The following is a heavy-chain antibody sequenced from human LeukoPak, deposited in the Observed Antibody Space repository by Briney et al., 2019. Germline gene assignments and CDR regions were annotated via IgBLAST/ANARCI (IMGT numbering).Heavy chain of an antibody. CDR3: ARVPTGYFDFYYYYGMDV. Sequence: ASVKVSCKVSGYTLTELSMHWVRQAPGQGLEWMGIINPSGGSTSYAQKFQGRVTMTRDTSTSTVYMELSSLRSEDTAVYYCARVPTGYFDFYYYYGMDVWGQGTTVTVSS. V-gene: IGHV1-46*01. CDR2: INPSGGST. J-gene: IGHJ6*02. CDR1: GYTLTELS. D-gene: IGHD3-9*01.